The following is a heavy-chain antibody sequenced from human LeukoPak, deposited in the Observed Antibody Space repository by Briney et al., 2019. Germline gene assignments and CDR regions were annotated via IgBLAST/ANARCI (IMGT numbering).Heavy chain of an antibody. D-gene: IGHD1-14*01. CDR2: ISGSDVST. CDR3: ARVGPWVNPDYYYYYMDV. J-gene: IGHJ6*03. CDR1: GFTFSSYA. V-gene: IGHV3-23*01. Sequence: AGGSLRLSCAASGFTFSSYAMSWVRQAPGKGLEWVSSISGSDVSTYYAESVKGRFTISRDNSKNTLYLQMNSLRAEDTAVYYCARVGPWVNPDYYYYYMDVWGKGTTVTVSS.